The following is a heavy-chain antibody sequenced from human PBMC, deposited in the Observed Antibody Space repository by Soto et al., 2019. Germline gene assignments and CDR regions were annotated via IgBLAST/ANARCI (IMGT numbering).Heavy chain of an antibody. V-gene: IGHV3-30-3*01. J-gene: IGHJ3*02. CDR1: GFTFSSYA. CDR2: ISYDGSNK. Sequence: PGGSLRLSCAASGFTFSSYAMHWVRQAPGKGLEWVAVISYDGSNKYYADSVKGRFTISRDNSKNTLYLQMNSLRAEDTAVYYCAAYNTSRHAAFDIWGQGTMVTVSS. CDR3: AAYNTSRHAAFDI. D-gene: IGHD6-6*01.